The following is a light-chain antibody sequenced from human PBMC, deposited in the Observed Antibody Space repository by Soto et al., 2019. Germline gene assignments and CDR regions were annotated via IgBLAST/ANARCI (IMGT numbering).Light chain of an antibody. V-gene: IGKV1-5*03. Sequence: DIQMTQSPSTLSASVGDRVTITCRASQSISSWLAWYQQKPGKAPKFLMYKASSLESGVPSRFSGSGSGTEFTLTISSLQPDYFATYYCRQYNSYPYTFGQGTKVDIK. J-gene: IGKJ2*01. CDR1: QSISSW. CDR2: KAS. CDR3: RQYNSYPYT.